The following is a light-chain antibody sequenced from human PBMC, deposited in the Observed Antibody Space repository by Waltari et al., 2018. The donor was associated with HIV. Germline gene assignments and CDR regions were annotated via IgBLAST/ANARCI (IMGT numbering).Light chain of an antibody. V-gene: IGKV3-20*01. CDR1: QSVSSSY. CDR3: QQYGSSLMYT. J-gene: IGKJ2*01. Sequence: EIVLTQSPDTLSLSPGERANLSCRASQSVSSSYLAWYQQKPGQAPRLLIHGSSSRSTGIPDRFSGSGSGTDFTLTISRLEPEDFAVYYCQQYGSSLMYTFGQGTKLEIK. CDR2: GSS.